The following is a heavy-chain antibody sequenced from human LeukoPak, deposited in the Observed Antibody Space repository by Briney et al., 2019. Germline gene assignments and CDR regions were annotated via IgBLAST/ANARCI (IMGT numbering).Heavy chain of an antibody. D-gene: IGHD3-22*01. Sequence: PSETLSLTCTVSGGSISSYYWSWIRQPAGKGLEWIGRIYTSGSTNYNPSLKSRVTMSVDTSKNQFSLKLSSATAADTAVYYCARDPHYYDSSGYSYWGQGTLVTVSS. CDR1: GGSISSYY. CDR3: ARDPHYYDSSGYSY. J-gene: IGHJ4*02. V-gene: IGHV4-4*07. CDR2: IYTSGST.